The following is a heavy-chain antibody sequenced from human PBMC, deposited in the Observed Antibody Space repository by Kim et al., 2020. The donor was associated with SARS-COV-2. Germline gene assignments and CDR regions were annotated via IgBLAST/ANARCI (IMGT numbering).Heavy chain of an antibody. J-gene: IGHJ3*02. CDR2: IYYSGST. D-gene: IGHD3-22*01. CDR3: ARGGHNSSGYFRVEWWAFDI. Sequence: SETLSLTCTVSGGSISSYYWSWIRQPPGKGLEWIGYIYYSGSTNYNPSLKSRVTISVDTSKNQFSLKLSSVTAADTAVYYCARGGHNSSGYFRVEWWAFDIWGQGTMVTVSS. CDR1: GGSISSYY. V-gene: IGHV4-59*13.